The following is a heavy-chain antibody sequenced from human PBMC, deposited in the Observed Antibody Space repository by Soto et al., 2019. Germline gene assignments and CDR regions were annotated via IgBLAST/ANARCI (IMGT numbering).Heavy chain of an antibody. D-gene: IGHD2-21*01. CDR2: ISTGNGNT. CDR1: GYTFTDYA. J-gene: IGHJ4*02. V-gene: IGHV1-3*04. CDR3: AKACQMWRLDY. Sequence: ASVKVSCKASGYTFTDYAMHWVRQAPGQRLEWMGWISTGNGNTKYSQKFQGRVTITRDTSATTAYMELSSLRSEDTAVYYCAKACQMWRLDYWGQGTLVTVSS.